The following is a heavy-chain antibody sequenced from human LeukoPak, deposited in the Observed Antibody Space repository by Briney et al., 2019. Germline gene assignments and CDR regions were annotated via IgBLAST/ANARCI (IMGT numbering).Heavy chain of an antibody. CDR2: IKEDGSRE. V-gene: IGHV3-7*01. Sequence: PGGSLRLSCAASVFTFSTYWMTWVRQAPGKGLEWVANIKEDGSREYYVDSVKGRFTISRDNAKNSLYLQMDSLTAEDTAVYYRARHSPGYGAYVSWGQGTLVSVSS. CDR1: VFTFSTYW. J-gene: IGHJ1*01. CDR3: ARHSPGYGAYVS. D-gene: IGHD5-12*01.